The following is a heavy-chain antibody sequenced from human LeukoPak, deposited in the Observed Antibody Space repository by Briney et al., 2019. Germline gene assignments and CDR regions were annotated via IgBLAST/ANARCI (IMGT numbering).Heavy chain of an antibody. CDR2: IYHSGST. CDR1: GYSISSGYY. CDR3: ARVAVAAREYFDY. Sequence: SETLSLTCTVSGYSISSGYYWGWIRQPPGKGLEWIGSIYHSGSTYYNPSLKSRVTISVDTSKNQFSLKLSSVTAADTAVYYCARVAVAAREYFDYWGQGTLVTVSS. D-gene: IGHD6-19*01. J-gene: IGHJ4*02. V-gene: IGHV4-38-2*02.